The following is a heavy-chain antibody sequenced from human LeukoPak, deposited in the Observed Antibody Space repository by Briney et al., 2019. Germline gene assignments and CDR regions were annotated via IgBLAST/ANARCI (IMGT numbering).Heavy chain of an antibody. CDR1: GYSISSGYY. J-gene: IGHJ4*02. Sequence: SETLSLTCTVSGYSISSGYYWGWIRQPPGKGLEWIGSIYHSGSTYYNPSLKSRVTISVDTSKNQFSLKLSSVTAADTAVYYCARDYAIRGEGYFDYWGQGTLVTVSS. V-gene: IGHV4-38-2*02. CDR2: IYHSGST. CDR3: ARDYAIRGEGYFDY. D-gene: IGHD2-8*01.